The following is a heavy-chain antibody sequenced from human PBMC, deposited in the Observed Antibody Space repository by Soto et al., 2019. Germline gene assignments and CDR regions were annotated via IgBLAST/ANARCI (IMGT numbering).Heavy chain of an antibody. J-gene: IGHJ4*02. CDR1: GGSFSSRSYY. CDR3: AAASHYGDSWDY. D-gene: IGHD4-17*01. Sequence: QLQLQESGPGLVKPSETLSLTCTVSGGSFSSRSYYWGWIRQPPGKGLEWIGSIYNSGSTYYNPYLKSRVTISVDTSKNQFSLKLSSVTAADTAVYFCAAASHYGDSWDYWGQGTPVTVSS. V-gene: IGHV4-39*01. CDR2: IYNSGST.